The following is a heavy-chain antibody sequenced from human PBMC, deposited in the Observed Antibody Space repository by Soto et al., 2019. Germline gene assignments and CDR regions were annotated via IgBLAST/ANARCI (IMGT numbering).Heavy chain of an antibody. V-gene: IGHV3-53*01. CDR3: ATGAGYCTGGSCYGRDWFDP. D-gene: IGHD2-15*01. Sequence: EVQLVESGGGLIQPGGSLTLSCAASGVSVSGDYMTWVRQAPGKGLEWVSVIYVGVTTSYAESVKGRFIVSRDNSKNTLYLHMNSLRVEDTAVYYCATGAGYCTGGSCYGRDWFDPWGQGVLVTVST. CDR1: GVSVSGDY. CDR2: IYVGVTT. J-gene: IGHJ5*02.